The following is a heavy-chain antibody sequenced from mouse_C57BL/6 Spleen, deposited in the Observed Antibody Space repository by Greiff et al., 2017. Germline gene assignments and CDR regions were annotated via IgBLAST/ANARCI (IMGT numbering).Heavy chain of an antibody. J-gene: IGHJ1*03. V-gene: IGHV1-82*01. D-gene: IGHD2-3*01. CDR2: IYPGDGDT. CDR3: ARGGYDYCDV. Sequence: VQLQQSGPELVKPGASVKISCKASGYAFSSSWMNWVKQRPGKGLEWIGRIYPGDGDTNYNGKFKGKATLTADKSSSTAYMQLSSLTSEDSAVYFCARGGYDYCDVWGTGTTVTVSS. CDR1: GYAFSSSW.